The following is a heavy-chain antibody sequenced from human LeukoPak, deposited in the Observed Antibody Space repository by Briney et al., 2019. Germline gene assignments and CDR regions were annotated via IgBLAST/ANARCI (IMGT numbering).Heavy chain of an antibody. V-gene: IGHV3-9*01. Sequence: GRSLRLSCAASGLTFDDYAMHWVRQAPGKGLEWVSGISWNSGSIGYADSVKGRFTISRDNAKNSLYLQMNSLRAEDTALYYCAGNHYYYYYGMDVWGQGTTVTVSS. CDR2: ISWNSGSI. CDR1: GLTFDDYA. J-gene: IGHJ6*02. CDR3: AGNHYYYYYGMDV. D-gene: IGHD1-14*01.